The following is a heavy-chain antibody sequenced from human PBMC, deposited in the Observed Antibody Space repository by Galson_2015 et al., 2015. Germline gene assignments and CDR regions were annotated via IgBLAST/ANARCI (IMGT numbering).Heavy chain of an antibody. J-gene: IGHJ4*02. CDR3: AKSLRFFTWFVFDF. CDR2: ISGSGGST. CDR1: GFTFSSYA. D-gene: IGHD3-3*01. Sequence: SLRLSCAASGFTFSSYAMSWVRQASGKGLEWVSAISGSGGSTYYADSVKGRFTISRDNSKNTLYLQMNSLRAEDTVVYYCAKSLRFFTWFVFDFWGQGTLVTVSS. V-gene: IGHV3-23*01.